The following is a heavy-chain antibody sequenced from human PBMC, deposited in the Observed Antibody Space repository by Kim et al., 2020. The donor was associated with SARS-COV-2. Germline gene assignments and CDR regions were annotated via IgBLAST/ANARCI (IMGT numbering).Heavy chain of an antibody. V-gene: IGHV4-39*01. Sequence: LKSPRTISVDTSKNQFSLKLSSVTAADTAVYYCARHNYDFWSGYYSTKFDYWGQGTLVTVSS. J-gene: IGHJ4*02. D-gene: IGHD3-3*01. CDR3: ARHNYDFWSGYYSTKFDY.